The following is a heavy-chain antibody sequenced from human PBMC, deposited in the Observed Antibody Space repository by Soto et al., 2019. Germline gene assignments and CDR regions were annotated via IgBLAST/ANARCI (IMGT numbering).Heavy chain of an antibody. D-gene: IGHD6-13*01. Sequence: GGSLKLSCAAPGFTFSSYSMNWVRQAPGKGLEWVSSISSSSSYIYYADSVKGRFTISRDNAKNSLYLQMNSLRAEDTAVYYCARGYSSPPFDWFDPWGQGTLVTVSS. CDR2: ISSSSSYI. J-gene: IGHJ5*02. CDR1: GFTFSSYS. CDR3: ARGYSSPPFDWFDP. V-gene: IGHV3-21*01.